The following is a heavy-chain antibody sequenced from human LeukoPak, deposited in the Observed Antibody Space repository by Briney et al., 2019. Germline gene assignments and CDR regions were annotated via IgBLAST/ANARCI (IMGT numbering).Heavy chain of an antibody. CDR3: ARRAVSSGWPFDP. CDR2: INHSGST. Sequence: SETLSLTCAVYGGSFSGYYWSWIRQPPGKGLEWIGEINHSGSTNYNPSLKSRVTISVDTSKNQFSLKLSSVTAADTAVYYCARRAVSSGWPFDPWGQGTLVTVSS. D-gene: IGHD6-19*01. V-gene: IGHV4-34*01. CDR1: GGSFSGYY. J-gene: IGHJ4*01.